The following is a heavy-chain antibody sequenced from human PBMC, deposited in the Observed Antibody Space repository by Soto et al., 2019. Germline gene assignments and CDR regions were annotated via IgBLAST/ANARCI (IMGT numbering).Heavy chain of an antibody. D-gene: IGHD3-22*01. V-gene: IGHV3-30*18. CDR2: ISYDGSNE. J-gene: IGHJ6*02. CDR1: GFTFSSYC. Sequence: GGSLRLSCVASGFTFSSYCMHWVRQAPGKGLEWVAVISYDGSNEDSTDSVKGRFTISRDNSRNTLYLQMNSLRAEDTAVYHCANHFNNYDTSRGYYYHNGMDVSGQGTTVTVSS. CDR3: ANHFNNYDTSRGYYYHNGMDV.